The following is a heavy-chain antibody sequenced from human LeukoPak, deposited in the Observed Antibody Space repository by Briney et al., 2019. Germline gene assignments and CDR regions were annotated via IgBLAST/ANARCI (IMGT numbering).Heavy chain of an antibody. D-gene: IGHD2/OR15-2a*01. CDR1: GGSISSYY. CDR2: IYYSGST. Sequence: SETLSLTCTVSGGSISSYYWSWIRQPPGKGLEWIAYIYYSGSTNYNPSLQSRVTISVDTSKNQFSLKLSSVTAADTAVYYCARLGLSMGPLIDYWGQGTLVTVSS. V-gene: IGHV4-59*01. J-gene: IGHJ4*02. CDR3: ARLGLSMGPLIDY.